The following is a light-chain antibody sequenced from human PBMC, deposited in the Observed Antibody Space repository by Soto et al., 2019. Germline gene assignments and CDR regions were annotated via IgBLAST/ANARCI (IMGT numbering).Light chain of an antibody. J-gene: IGKJ4*01. CDR1: QSVSSN. V-gene: IGKV3-15*01. Sequence: EIVMTQSPATLSVSPGERATLSCRASQSVSSNLAWYQQKPDQAPRLLIYGASTRATGIPARFSGSGSGTEFTLTISSLQSEDFSVYYCQQYNNWPPGRTFGGGTKVEIK. CDR3: QQYNNWPPGRT. CDR2: GAS.